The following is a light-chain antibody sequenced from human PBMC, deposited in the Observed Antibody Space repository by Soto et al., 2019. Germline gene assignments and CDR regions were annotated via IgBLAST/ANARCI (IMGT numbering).Light chain of an antibody. J-gene: IGKJ3*01. CDR3: QHYSNWPPT. Sequence: EMVMTQSPATLSVSPGERVTLSCRASESVHRNLAWYQQKPGQGPSLLIYYASTRATGVPDRYTGSGSGTDFTLPISSLQSEDFGVYHCQHYSNWPPTFGPGTKVEIK. CDR1: ESVHRN. CDR2: YAS. V-gene: IGKV3-15*01.